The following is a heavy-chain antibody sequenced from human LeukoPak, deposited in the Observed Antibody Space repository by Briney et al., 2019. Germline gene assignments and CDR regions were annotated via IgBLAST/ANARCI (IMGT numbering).Heavy chain of an antibody. CDR1: GFTFSSCS. D-gene: IGHD5-12*01. J-gene: IGHJ4*02. V-gene: IGHV3-21*01. CDR2: ISSSSSYT. Sequence: KPGGSPRLSCAASGFTFSSCSMNWVRQAPGKGLEWVSSISSSSSYTNYADSVKGRFTISRDNAKNSLYLQMNSLRAEDTAVYYCARVGGYSGYDSPLGIYFDYWGQGTLVTVSS. CDR3: ARVGGYSGYDSPLGIYFDY.